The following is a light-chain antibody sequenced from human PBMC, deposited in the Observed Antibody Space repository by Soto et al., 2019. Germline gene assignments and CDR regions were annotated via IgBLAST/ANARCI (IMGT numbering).Light chain of an antibody. CDR1: SSDVGGYNY. CDR3: SSYTSSSTRV. Sequence: QSVLTQPASVSGSPGQSITISCTGTSSDVGGYNYVSWYQQHPGKAPKLMIYDGSNRPSGVSNRFSGSKSGNTASLTISGLQAEDEADYYCSSYTSSSTRVFGGGTKVTVL. J-gene: IGLJ2*01. CDR2: DGS. V-gene: IGLV2-14*01.